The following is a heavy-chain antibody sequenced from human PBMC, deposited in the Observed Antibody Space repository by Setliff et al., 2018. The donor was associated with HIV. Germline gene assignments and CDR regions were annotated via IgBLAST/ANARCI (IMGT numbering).Heavy chain of an antibody. CDR3: ARSPYGDYGLDY. J-gene: IGHJ4*02. CDR2: ISSTSSSI. V-gene: IGHV3-48*01. D-gene: IGHD4-17*01. Sequence: GGSLRLSCAASGFTFRSYSMNWVRQAPGKGLEWVSYISSTSSSIYYADSVKGRFTISRDNAKNSLYLQMNSLRAEDTAVYFCARSPYGDYGLDYWGQGTLVTVSS. CDR1: GFTFRSYS.